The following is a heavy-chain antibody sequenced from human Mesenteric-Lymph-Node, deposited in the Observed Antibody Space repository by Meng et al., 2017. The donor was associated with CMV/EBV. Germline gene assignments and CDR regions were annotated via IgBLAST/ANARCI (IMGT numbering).Heavy chain of an antibody. CDR2: IYYSGST. CDR3: ARPHYYGSGSSPWFDP. V-gene: IGHV4-39*01. CDR1: GGSISSSSYY. Sequence: QLQLQESGPGLVKPSETLSLTCTVSGGSISSSSYYWGWIRQPPGKGLEWIGSIYYSGSTYYNPSLKSRVTISVDTSKNQFSLKLSSVTAADTAVYYCARPHYYGSGSSPWFDPWGQGTLVIVSS. D-gene: IGHD3-10*01. J-gene: IGHJ5*02.